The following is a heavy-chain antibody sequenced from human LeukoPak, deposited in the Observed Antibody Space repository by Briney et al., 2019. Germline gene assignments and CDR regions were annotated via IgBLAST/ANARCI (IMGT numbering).Heavy chain of an antibody. CDR3: ARDLSQTYYYYYGMDV. V-gene: IGHV3-30-3*01. J-gene: IGHJ6*02. CDR1: GFTFSSYA. CDR2: ISYDGSNK. Sequence: GGSLRLSCAASGFTFSSYAMHWVRQAPGKGLEWVAVISYDGSNKYYADSVKGRFTISRDNSKNTLYLQMNSLRAEDTAVYYCARDLSQTYYYYYGMDVWGQGTTVTVSS.